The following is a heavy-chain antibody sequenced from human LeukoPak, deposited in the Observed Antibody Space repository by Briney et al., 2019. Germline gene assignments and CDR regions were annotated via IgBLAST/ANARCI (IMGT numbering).Heavy chain of an antibody. Sequence: SETLSLTCTVSGASFITYYWNWIRQSPGKGLEWIGYIYYSGSTKYNPALKSRVTISVDTSKNQFSLKLSSVTAADTAVYYCAREYYYGTGKAFDPWGQGTLVTVSS. CDR2: IYYSGST. CDR1: GASFITYY. CDR3: AREYYYGTGKAFDP. D-gene: IGHD3-10*01. J-gene: IGHJ5*02. V-gene: IGHV4-59*01.